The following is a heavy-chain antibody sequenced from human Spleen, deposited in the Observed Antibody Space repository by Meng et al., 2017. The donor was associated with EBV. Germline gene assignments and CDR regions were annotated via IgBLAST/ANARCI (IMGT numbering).Heavy chain of an antibody. CDR2: IHYGGST. CDR3: ARDTEAPGTWFDY. J-gene: IGHJ4*02. Sequence: QVQLQQWGAGLLKPSETLSLTCGIHGGSFSGYYWSWLRQPPGKGLEWIGEIHYGGSTKYNPSLESRATISGDTSKNQFSLILTSVTAADTAVYYCARDTEAPGTWFDYWGQGALVTVPS. D-gene: IGHD6-13*01. CDR1: GGSFSGYY. V-gene: IGHV4-34*01.